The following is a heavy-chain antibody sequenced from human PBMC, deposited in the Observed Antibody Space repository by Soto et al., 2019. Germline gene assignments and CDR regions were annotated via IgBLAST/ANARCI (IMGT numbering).Heavy chain of an antibody. J-gene: IGHJ3*02. Sequence: QVQLVQSGAEVKKPGASVKVSCKASGYTFTSYGISWVRQAPGQGLEWMGWISAYNGNTNYAQKLQGRVTMTTDTSPSTAYMELRSLRSDDTAVYYCARGVAGHIVVVTPLFDIWGQGTMVTVSS. CDR2: ISAYNGNT. V-gene: IGHV1-18*01. D-gene: IGHD2-21*02. CDR3: ARGVAGHIVVVTPLFDI. CDR1: GYTFTSYG.